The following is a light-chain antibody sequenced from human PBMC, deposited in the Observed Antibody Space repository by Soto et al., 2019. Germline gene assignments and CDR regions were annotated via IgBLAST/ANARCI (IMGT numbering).Light chain of an antibody. CDR1: QNISSW. V-gene: IGKV1-5*01. CDR2: DAS. CDR3: QHYKAFSPWT. J-gene: IGKJ1*01. Sequence: DIQMTQSPSALSASVGDRVTITCRASQNISSWLAWYQQKAGKAPKSLIYDASSLESGVPSRMSGSGSGTEFTLTIPNLQPDDSATYYCQHYKAFSPWTFGQGTKVEIK.